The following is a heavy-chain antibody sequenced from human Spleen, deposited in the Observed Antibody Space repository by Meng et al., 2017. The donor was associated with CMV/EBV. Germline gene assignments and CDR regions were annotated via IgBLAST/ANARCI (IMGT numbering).Heavy chain of an antibody. D-gene: IGHD2-2*01. CDR2: ISVSGGST. V-gene: IGHV3-23*01. Sequence: GESLKISCAASGFTFSNSAMSWVRRAPGKGLEWVSAISVSGGSTYYADSVKGRFTISRDNSKNTLYLQMNSLRAEDTAIYYCARGVPAPVGDTFDIWGQGTMVTVSS. J-gene: IGHJ3*02. CDR1: GFTFSNSA. CDR3: ARGVPAPVGDTFDI.